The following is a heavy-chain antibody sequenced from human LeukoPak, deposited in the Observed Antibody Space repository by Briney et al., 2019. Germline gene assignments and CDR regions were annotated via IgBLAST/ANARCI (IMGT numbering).Heavy chain of an antibody. J-gene: IGHJ4*02. CDR2: ISPDGTST. D-gene: IGHD3-10*01. Sequence: PGGSLRPSWAASGFTLSSSWMDWVRQAPGKGLVWVSRISPDGTSTYYADSMKGRFTMSRDNPQNTLYLQGNSLTVEDTAVYYCARAPGSNYGRFEYWGQGTLVTASS. CDR1: GFTLSSSW. V-gene: IGHV3-74*01. CDR3: ARAPGSNYGRFEY.